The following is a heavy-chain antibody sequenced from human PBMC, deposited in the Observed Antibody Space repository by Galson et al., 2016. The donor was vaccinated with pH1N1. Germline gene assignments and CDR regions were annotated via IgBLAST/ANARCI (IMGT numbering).Heavy chain of an antibody. CDR2: IIPIFKTT. J-gene: IGHJ2*01. Sequence: SVKVSCKASGGTFGSYGINWVRQAPGQGLAWMGGIIPIFKTTKYAQNFQGRVTITAEESTTTVYMELSSLRSEDTAVYYCAREDYYDTDLSDWYFGLWGRGTLLTVSS. V-gene: IGHV1-69*13. D-gene: IGHD3-22*01. CDR1: GGTFGSYG. CDR3: AREDYYDTDLSDWYFGL.